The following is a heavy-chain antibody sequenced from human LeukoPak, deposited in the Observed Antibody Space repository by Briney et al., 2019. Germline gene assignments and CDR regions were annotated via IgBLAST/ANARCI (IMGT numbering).Heavy chain of an antibody. J-gene: IGHJ5*02. CDR2: INPDTGAT. D-gene: IGHD5-18*01. Sequence: ASVKVSCKTSGYTFTGYYMHWVRQAPGQGLEWMGWINPDTGATNYAQKFQGTVTMTRDTSISTAYMELSRLRSDDTAVYYCARDFRAAMVSDWFDPWGQGTLVTVSS. CDR3: ARDFRAAMVSDWFDP. V-gene: IGHV1-2*02. CDR1: GYTFTGYY.